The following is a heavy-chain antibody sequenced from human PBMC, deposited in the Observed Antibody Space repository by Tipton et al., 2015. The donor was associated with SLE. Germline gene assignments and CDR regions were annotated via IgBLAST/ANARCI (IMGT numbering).Heavy chain of an antibody. V-gene: IGHV4-61*01. J-gene: IGHJ4*02. D-gene: IGHD3-3*01. CDR3: ARHYNLFSAFDS. CDR2: IYDRGST. CDR1: GGSVSSPIDY. Sequence: TLSLTCTVSGGSVSSPIDYWSWIRQSPGKGLEWIGSIYDRGSTSYNPSLKSRVTISVDTSKNQVSLRLTSVTAADTAVYTCARHYNLFSAFDSWGQGTLVTVSS.